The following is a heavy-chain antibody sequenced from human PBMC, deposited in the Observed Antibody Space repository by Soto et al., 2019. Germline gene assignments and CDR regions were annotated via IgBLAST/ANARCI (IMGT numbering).Heavy chain of an antibody. CDR3: ARGGPGYCSGGTCFHNWFDP. V-gene: IGHV1-69*13. CDR2: IIPIFSTA. J-gene: IGHJ5*02. D-gene: IGHD2-15*01. CDR1: GGTFSSYA. Sequence: VASVKVSCKASGGTFSSYAISWVRQAPGQGLEWMGGIIPIFSTANYAQKFQGRVTITADESTSTAYMELSSLRSEDTAVYYCARGGPGYCSGGTCFHNWFDPWGQGILVTVSS.